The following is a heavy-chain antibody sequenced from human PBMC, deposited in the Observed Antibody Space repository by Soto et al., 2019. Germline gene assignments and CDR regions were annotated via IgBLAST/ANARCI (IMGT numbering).Heavy chain of an antibody. CDR3: ARVAVAGTRVDY. Sequence: SETLSLTCAVSGGSIISSNWWSLVRQPPGKGLEWIGEIYHSGSTNYNPSLKSRVTISVDKSKNQFSLKLSSVTAADTAMYYCARVAVAGTRVDYWGQGTLVTVSS. D-gene: IGHD6-19*01. CDR2: IYHSGST. CDR1: GGSIISSNW. V-gene: IGHV4-4*02. J-gene: IGHJ4*02.